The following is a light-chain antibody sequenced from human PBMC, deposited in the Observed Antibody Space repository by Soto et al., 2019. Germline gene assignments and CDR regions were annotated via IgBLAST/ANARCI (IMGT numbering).Light chain of an antibody. Sequence: DIQMTQSPSSLSASVGDRVTITCRASQPISNNLNWYQQRPGKPPNLLIYASSSVQRGGPPRFSGGGSGAESTLTPSNLQPEDFAIYYWQQTDSTPITFAQRTRLGI. J-gene: IGKJ5*01. CDR1: QPISNN. CDR2: ASS. CDR3: QQTDSTPIT. V-gene: IGKV1-39*01.